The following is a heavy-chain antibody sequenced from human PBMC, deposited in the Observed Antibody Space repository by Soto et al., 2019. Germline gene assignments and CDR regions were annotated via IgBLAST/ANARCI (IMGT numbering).Heavy chain of an antibody. D-gene: IGHD4-17*01. V-gene: IGHV3-30-3*01. Sequence: QVQLVESGGGVVQPGRSLRLSCAASGFTFSSYAMHWVRQAPGKGLEWVAVISYDGSNKYYADSVKGRFTISRDNSKNTLYLQMNSLRAEDTAVYYCASLRGDYGALGYHGMDVW. J-gene: IGHJ6*01. CDR1: GFTFSSYA. CDR3: ASLRGDYGALGYHGMDV. CDR2: ISYDGSNK.